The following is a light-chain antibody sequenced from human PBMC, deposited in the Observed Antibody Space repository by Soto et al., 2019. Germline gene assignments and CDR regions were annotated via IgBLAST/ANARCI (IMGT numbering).Light chain of an antibody. J-gene: IGKJ4*01. CDR2: AAS. Sequence: DIQMTQSPSSLSASVGDRVTITCRASQSISNYLNWYQQKPGKTPKLLIYAASSLQSGVPSRFRGSGSGTDFTLTISSLQPEDFASYYCQQSHTTPNTFGGGTKVEIK. CDR1: QSISNY. CDR3: QQSHTTPNT. V-gene: IGKV1-39*01.